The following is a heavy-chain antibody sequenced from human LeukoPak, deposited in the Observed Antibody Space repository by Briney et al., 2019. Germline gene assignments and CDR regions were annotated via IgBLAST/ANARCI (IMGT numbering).Heavy chain of an antibody. D-gene: IGHD6-19*01. CDR1: GFTFSNYA. CDR3: ARSYSSGYPDAFDI. CDR2: MSYDGTKK. V-gene: IGHV3-30*04. Sequence: GGSLRLSCAASGFTFSNYAMHWVRQAPGKGLEWVAVMSYDGTKKYYADSVKGRFTISRDNSKNTLYLQMSSLRTDDTAVYYCARSYSSGYPDAFDIWGQGTMVTVSS. J-gene: IGHJ3*02.